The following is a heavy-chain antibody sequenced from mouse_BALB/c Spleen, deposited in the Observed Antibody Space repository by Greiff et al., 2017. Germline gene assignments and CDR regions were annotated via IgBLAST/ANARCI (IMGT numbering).Heavy chain of an antibody. CDR1: GYTFSSYW. CDR2: ILPGSGSI. D-gene: IGHD2-1*01. J-gene: IGHJ3*01. V-gene: IGHV1-9*01. Sequence: LVESGAELMKPGASVKISCKATGYTFSSYWIEWVKQRPGHGLEWIGEILPGSGSINYNEKFKGKATFTADTSSNTAYMQLSSLTSEDSAVYYCARSGNYAWFAYWGQGTLVTVSA. CDR3: ARSGNYAWFAY.